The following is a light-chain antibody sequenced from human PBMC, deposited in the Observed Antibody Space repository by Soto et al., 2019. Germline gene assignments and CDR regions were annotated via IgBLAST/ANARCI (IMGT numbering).Light chain of an antibody. CDR2: DVS. CDR1: SSDVGGHDY. CDR3: SSYTSSTTQV. V-gene: IGLV2-14*03. J-gene: IGLJ1*01. Sequence: QSALTQPASVSGSPGQSITISCTGTSSDVGGHDYVSWYQQHPGKAPQLMIYDVSYRPSGVSNRFSGSKSGNTASLTISGLQAKDEADYYCSSYTSSTTQVFGPGTKVTVL.